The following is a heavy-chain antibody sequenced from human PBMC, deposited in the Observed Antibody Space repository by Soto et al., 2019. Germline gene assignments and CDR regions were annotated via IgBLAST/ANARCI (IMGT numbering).Heavy chain of an antibody. CDR3: ARSVSRDGYNSLDY. D-gene: IGHD5-12*01. CDR2: IWYDGSNK. Sequence: QVQLVESGGGVVQPGRSLRLSCAASGFIFSSYGMHWDRQAPGKGLEWVAVIWYDGSNKYYADSVKGRFTISRDNSKNTLYLTMNSLRAEDTAVYYCARSVSRDGYNSLDYWGQGTLVTVSS. CDR1: GFIFSSYG. J-gene: IGHJ4*02. V-gene: IGHV3-33*01.